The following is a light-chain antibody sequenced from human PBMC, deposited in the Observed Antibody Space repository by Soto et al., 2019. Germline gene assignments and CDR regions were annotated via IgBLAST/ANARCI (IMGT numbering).Light chain of an antibody. V-gene: IGKV3-15*01. J-gene: IGKJ5*01. Sequence: IVMTQFPGTLSVSPGERATLSCRASQNIGNKVGWYQQKPGQAPRLLIYGASTRATGIPVRFSGSGSGTEFTLTISSLQSEDFAVYFCQQYNNWPPITFGQGTRLEIK. CDR1: QNIGNK. CDR2: GAS. CDR3: QQYNNWPPIT.